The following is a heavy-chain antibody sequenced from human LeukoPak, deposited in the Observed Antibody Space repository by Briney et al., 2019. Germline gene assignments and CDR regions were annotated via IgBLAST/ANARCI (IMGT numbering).Heavy chain of an antibody. V-gene: IGHV3-33*01. D-gene: IGHD5-24*01. J-gene: IGHJ4*02. CDR2: IWYDGSNK. CDR1: GFTFSSYG. Sequence: GGSLRLSCAASGFTFSSYGMHWVRQAPGKGLEWMAVIWYDGSNKYYADSVKDRLTISRDNSKNTLYLQMNSLRAEDTAVYYCARDPLELRLTPFDYWGQGTLVTVSS. CDR3: ARDPLELRLTPFDY.